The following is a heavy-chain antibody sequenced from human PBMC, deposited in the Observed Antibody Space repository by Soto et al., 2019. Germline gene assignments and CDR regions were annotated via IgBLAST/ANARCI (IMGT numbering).Heavy chain of an antibody. CDR2: IHHSGST. D-gene: IGHD3-10*01. J-gene: IGHJ6*02. CDR1: GGSITSHY. CDR3: ARQRFGQLHGLVDV. V-gene: IGHV4-59*08. Sequence: QVQLQESGPGLVKPSETLSLTCSVSGGSITSHYCSWFRQPPGKGLEWIGYIHHSGSTSYNPSLTCRVTISVDPSKNHVSLKVNSVPAADTALYYCARQRFGQLHGLVDVWGPGTTVTVSS.